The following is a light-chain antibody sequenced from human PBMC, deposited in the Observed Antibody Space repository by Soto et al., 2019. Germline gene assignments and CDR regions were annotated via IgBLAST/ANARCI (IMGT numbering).Light chain of an antibody. V-gene: IGKV3-15*01. J-gene: IGKJ2*01. CDR2: GAS. CDR3: QQYNNWPTYT. CDR1: QSVNSN. Sequence: EIVMTQSPATLSVSPGERDTLSCRASQSVNSNLAWYQQQPGQAPRLLIYGASTRATGVPARFSGGGSGTEFTLTISSLQSEDFALYYCQQYNNWPTYTFGRGTKLEIK.